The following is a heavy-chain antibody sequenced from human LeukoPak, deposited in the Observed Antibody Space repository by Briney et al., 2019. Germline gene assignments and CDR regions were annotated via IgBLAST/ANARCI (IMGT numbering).Heavy chain of an antibody. D-gene: IGHD4-17*01. CDR2: IYYSGST. J-gene: IGHJ3*02. V-gene: IGHV4-39*01. CDR1: GGSISSSSYY. CDR3: ARPFEAYGRPSSPI. Sequence: SQTLSLTRTVSGGSISSSSYYWGWIRQPPGKGLEWIGSIYYSGSTYYNPSLKSRVTISVDTSKNQFSLKLSSVTAADTAVYYCARPFEAYGRPSSPIWGQGQWSPSLQ.